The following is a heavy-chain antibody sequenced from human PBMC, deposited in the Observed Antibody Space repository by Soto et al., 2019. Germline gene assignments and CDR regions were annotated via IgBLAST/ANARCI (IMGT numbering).Heavy chain of an antibody. J-gene: IGHJ5*02. D-gene: IGHD2-21*02. V-gene: IGHV1-69*01. CDR3: ARAGHIVVVTAIPPWFAP. Sequence: QVQLVQSGAEVKKPGSSVKVSCKASGGTFSSYAISWVRPAPGQGLEWMGGIIPIFGTANYAQKFQGRVTITADESTSTAYMELSSLRSEDTAVYYCARAGHIVVVTAIPPWFAPWGQGTLVTVSS. CDR1: GGTFSSYA. CDR2: IIPIFGTA.